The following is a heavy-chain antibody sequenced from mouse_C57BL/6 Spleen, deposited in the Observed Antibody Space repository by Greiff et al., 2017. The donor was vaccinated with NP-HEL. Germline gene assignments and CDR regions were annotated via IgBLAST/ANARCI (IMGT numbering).Heavy chain of an antibody. Sequence: VQLQQSGPELVKPGASVKISCKASGYSFTSYYIHWVKQRPGQGLEWIGWIYPGSGNTKYNEKFKGKATLTADTSSSTAYMQLSSLTSEDSAVYYCARDYGSSWDWFAYWGQGTLVTVSA. V-gene: IGHV1-66*01. CDR2: IYPGSGNT. CDR3: ARDYGSSWDWFAY. CDR1: GYSFTSYY. J-gene: IGHJ3*01. D-gene: IGHD1-1*01.